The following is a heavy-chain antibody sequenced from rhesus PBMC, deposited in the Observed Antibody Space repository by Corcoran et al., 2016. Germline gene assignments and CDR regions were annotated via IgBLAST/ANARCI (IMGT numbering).Heavy chain of an antibody. J-gene: IGHJ4*01. V-gene: IGHV4-122*02. CDR3: ARALYSGSWGTYYFDY. CDR2: ISYSVST. D-gene: IGHD6-25*01. Sequence: QLQLQESGPGLVKPSETLSLTCAVSGYSISSGYGWSWIRQPPGKGLEWIGYISYSVSTSYNPSLKSRVTSSRDTSKNQFSLKLSSVTAADTAVYYCARALYSGSWGTYYFDYWGQGVLVTVSS. CDR1: GYSISSGYG.